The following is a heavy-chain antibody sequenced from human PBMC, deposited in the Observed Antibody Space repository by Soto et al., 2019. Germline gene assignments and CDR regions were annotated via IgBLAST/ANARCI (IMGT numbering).Heavy chain of an antibody. CDR2: IYSGGST. Sequence: EVQLVESGGGLVQPGGSLRLSCAASGFTVSSNYMSWVRQAPGKGLEWVSVIYSGGSTNYADSVKGRFTISRDNSKNTLSLXXTSRRAEDTAVYYCARGPDCSGGSCYPYYYYGMDVWGQGNTVTVSS. V-gene: IGHV3-66*01. CDR1: GFTVSSNY. J-gene: IGHJ6*02. CDR3: ARGPDCSGGSCYPYYYYGMDV. D-gene: IGHD2-15*01.